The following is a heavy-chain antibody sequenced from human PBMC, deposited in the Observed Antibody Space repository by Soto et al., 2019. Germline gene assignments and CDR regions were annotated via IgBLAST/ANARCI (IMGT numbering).Heavy chain of an antibody. CDR2: IYHSGTT. CDR3: ARDSIGYYWFDP. V-gene: IGHV4-38-2*02. J-gene: IGHJ5*02. D-gene: IGHD3-22*01. CDR1: GFSISSGYF. Sequence: SETLSLTCAVSGFSISSGYFWGWIRQPPGKGPEGLGSIYHSGTTYYNPSVKGRVTISVDTSKNQFSLKMSSVTAADTAVYYCARDSIGYYWFDPWGQGTLVTVSS.